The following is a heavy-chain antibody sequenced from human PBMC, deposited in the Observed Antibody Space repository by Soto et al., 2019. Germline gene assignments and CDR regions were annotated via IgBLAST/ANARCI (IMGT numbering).Heavy chain of an antibody. Sequence: QLHLVQSGAVVKKPGASVTVSCSASGYPVTAYYMHWVRQAPGRGLEWMGGINPATGAAKYTQTFPGRVTMTRDTSTSTVFLELSGLTSEDTAVFYWVRGGGVGVAGSAAFDMWGQGTLVIVSS. D-gene: IGHD3-3*01. CDR2: INPATGAA. CDR3: VRGGGVGVAGSAAFDM. J-gene: IGHJ3*02. V-gene: IGHV1-2*02. CDR1: GYPVTAYY.